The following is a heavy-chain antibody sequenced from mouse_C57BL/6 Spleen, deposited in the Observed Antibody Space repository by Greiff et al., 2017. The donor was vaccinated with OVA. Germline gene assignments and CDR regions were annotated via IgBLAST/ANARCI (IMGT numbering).Heavy chain of an antibody. D-gene: IGHD1-1*01. CDR1: GFTFSSYA. V-gene: IGHV5-4*01. CDR3: ARDRAYYSSRYLDY. J-gene: IGHJ2*01. Sequence: EVKLMESGGGLVKPGGSLKLSCAASGFTFSSYAMPWVRQTPEKRLEWVATISDGGSYIYYPDNVKGRFTISRDNAKNNLYLQMSHLKSEDTAMYYCARDRAYYSSRYLDYWGQGTTLTVAS. CDR2: ISDGGSYI.